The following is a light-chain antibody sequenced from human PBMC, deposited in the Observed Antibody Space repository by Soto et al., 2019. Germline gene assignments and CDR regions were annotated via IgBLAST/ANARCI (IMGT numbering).Light chain of an antibody. V-gene: IGKV1-12*01. CDR1: QGLSGS. Sequence: DIQMTQSPSSVSASVGDRVTITCRATQGLSGSLAWYQQKPGKAPRLLISVTSRLQSGVPSRFSGSASGTEFTLTIDRLQPEDLATYYCQQGHNSPLTFGHGTRLEIK. CDR3: QQGHNSPLT. CDR2: VTS. J-gene: IGKJ5*01.